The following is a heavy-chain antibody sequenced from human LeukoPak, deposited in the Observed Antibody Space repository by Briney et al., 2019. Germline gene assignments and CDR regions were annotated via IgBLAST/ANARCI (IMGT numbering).Heavy chain of an antibody. J-gene: IGHJ4*02. V-gene: IGHV3-9*01. CDR3: AKAAPYYDFWSGPTFDY. D-gene: IGHD3-3*01. CDR2: ISWNSGSI. Sequence: GGSLRLSCVASGFTFSNYWMHWVRQPPGKGLEWVSGISWNSGSIGYADSVKGRFTISRDNAKNSLYLQMNSLRAEDTALYYCAKAAPYYDFWSGPTFDYWGQGTLVTVSS. CDR1: GFTFSNYW.